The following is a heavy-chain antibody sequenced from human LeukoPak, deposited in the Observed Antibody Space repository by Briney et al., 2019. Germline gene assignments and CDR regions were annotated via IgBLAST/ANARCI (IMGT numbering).Heavy chain of an antibody. J-gene: IGHJ4*02. Sequence: SETLSLTCAVFGGSLTGNYWSWIRQPPGRGLEWIGEIHHGGSATNNPSLQSRVTMSLDTSNTQFSLRLTSVTAADTAVYYCVRNGYYSLEFWGQGTLVTVSS. D-gene: IGHD3-22*01. CDR3: VRNGYYSLEF. CDR2: IHHGGSA. CDR1: GGSLTGNY. V-gene: IGHV4-34*01.